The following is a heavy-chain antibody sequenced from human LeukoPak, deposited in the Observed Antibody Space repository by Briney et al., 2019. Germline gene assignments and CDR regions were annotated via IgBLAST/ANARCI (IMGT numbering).Heavy chain of an antibody. CDR2: IYYSGST. CDR1: GGSISSGDYY. V-gene: IGHV4-30-4*01. Sequence: SETLSLTCTVSGGSISSGDYYWSWIRHPPGRGLEGIGYIYYSGSTYYNPSLKSRVTISVDTSKNQFALKLSSVTAADTAVYYCARLRFFDWLLFDYWGQGTLVTVSS. D-gene: IGHD3-9*01. J-gene: IGHJ4*02. CDR3: ARLRFFDWLLFDY.